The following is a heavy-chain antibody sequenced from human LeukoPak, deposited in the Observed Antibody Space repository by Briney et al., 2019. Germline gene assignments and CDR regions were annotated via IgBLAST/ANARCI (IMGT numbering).Heavy chain of an antibody. Sequence: PGGSLRLSCAASGFTFSSYSMSWVRQAPGKGLEWVSSISSSSSYIYYADSVKGRFTISRDNAKNSLYLQMNSLRAEDTAVYYCARGAFSSERGGWFDPWGQGTLVTVSS. CDR3: ARGAFSSERGGWFDP. CDR1: GFTFSSYS. D-gene: IGHD6-19*01. CDR2: ISSSSSYI. J-gene: IGHJ5*02. V-gene: IGHV3-21*01.